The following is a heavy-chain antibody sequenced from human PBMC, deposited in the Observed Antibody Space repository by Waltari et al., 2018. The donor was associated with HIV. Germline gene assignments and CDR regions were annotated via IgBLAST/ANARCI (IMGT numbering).Heavy chain of an antibody. Sequence: QVQLQESGPGLVKPSETLSLTCAVSGYSISSGYLWGWIRQPPGKGLEWIVHISHSGSTYYNTSLKSRVTLSVDTSKNQFSLRLNSVTAADTAVYYCARGADRGDDRRDYYGMDVWGQGTTVTVSS. D-gene: IGHD4-17*01. CDR3: ARGADRGDDRRDYYGMDV. J-gene: IGHJ6*02. CDR1: GYSISSGYL. CDR2: ISHSGST. V-gene: IGHV4-38-2*01.